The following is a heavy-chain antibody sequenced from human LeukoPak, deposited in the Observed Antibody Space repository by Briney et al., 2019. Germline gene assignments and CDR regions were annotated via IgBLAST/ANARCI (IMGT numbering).Heavy chain of an antibody. CDR3: ARRSCSSTSCLGGYWFDP. CDR1: VYSFTRYW. Sequence: GESLKISCKGSVYSFTRYWIGWVRQMPGKGLEWMGIIYPGDSDTRYSPSFQGQVTISADKSISTAYLQWSSPKASDTAMYYCARRSCSSTSCLGGYWFDPWGQGTLVTVSS. D-gene: IGHD2-2*01. V-gene: IGHV5-51*01. CDR2: IYPGDSDT. J-gene: IGHJ5*02.